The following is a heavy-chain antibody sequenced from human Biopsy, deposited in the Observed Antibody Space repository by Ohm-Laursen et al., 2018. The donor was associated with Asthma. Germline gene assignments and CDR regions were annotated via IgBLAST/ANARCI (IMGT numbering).Heavy chain of an antibody. V-gene: IGHV4-31*03. J-gene: IGHJ4*02. CDR1: YGSITSGGYY. Sequence: TLSLTCTVSYGSITSGGYYWTWIRQHPGKGLEWIGFIYYSGSTYYNPSLKSRVSISIDTSKNQFSLKLSSVTAADTAVYYCARGQDFHDSRSYYRSFDYWGQGTLVT. D-gene: IGHD3-22*01. CDR2: IYYSGST. CDR3: ARGQDFHDSRSYYRSFDY.